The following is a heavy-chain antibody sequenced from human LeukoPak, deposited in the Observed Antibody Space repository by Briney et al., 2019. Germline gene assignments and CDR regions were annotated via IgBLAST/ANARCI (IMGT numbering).Heavy chain of an antibody. CDR3: VKDLSSNWLSFDY. CDR2: INWDGTNT. Sequence: GGSLRLSCAASGGTFGDYGMSWVRRPPGKGLEWVAGINWDGTNTHYADSVRGRFTIARDNAENSLFLQMKSLRDADTAFYYCVKDLSSNWLSFDYWGRGTLVTVSS. V-gene: IGHV3-20*04. J-gene: IGHJ4*02. CDR1: GGTFGDYG. D-gene: IGHD1-1*01.